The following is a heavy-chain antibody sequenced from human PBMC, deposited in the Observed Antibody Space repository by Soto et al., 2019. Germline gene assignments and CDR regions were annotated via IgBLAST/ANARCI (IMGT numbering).Heavy chain of an antibody. CDR3: AHNPDDYGDGWFDP. CDR2: IYWDDDK. V-gene: IGHV2-5*02. J-gene: IGHJ5*02. Sequence: QITLKESGPTLVKPTQTLTLTCTFSGFSLSTSGVGVGWIRQPPGKALEWLALIYWDDDKRYSPSLKSRLTITKDTSKNQVVLTMTNMDPVDTVTYYCAHNPDDYGDGWFDPWGQGTLVTVSS. CDR1: GFSLSTSGVG. D-gene: IGHD4-17*01.